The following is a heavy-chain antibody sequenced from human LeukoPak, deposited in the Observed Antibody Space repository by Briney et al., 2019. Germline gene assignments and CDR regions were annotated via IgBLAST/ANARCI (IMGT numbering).Heavy chain of an antibody. V-gene: IGHV3-21*01. J-gene: IGHJ6*02. CDR2: ISSSSSYI. CDR3: ARDPIVAAAGDYYYYGMDV. D-gene: IGHD6-13*01. CDR1: GFTFSSYS. Sequence: PGGSLRLSCAASGFTFSSYSMNWVRQAPGKGLEWVSSISSSSSYIYYADSVKGRFTISRDNAKNSLYLQMNSLRAEDTAVYYCARDPIVAAAGDYYYYGMDVWGQGTTVTVSS.